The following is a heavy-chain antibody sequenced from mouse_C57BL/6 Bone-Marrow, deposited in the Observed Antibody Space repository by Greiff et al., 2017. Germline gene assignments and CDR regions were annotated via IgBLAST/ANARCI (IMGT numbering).Heavy chain of an antibody. Sequence: QVHVKQSGAELVKPGASVKLSCKASGYTFTSYWMHWVKQRPGRGLEWIGRIDPNSGGTKYNEKFKSKATLTVDKPSSTAYMQLSSLTSDDSAVYYCARRALGRGWYFDVWGTGTTVTVSS. V-gene: IGHV1-72*01. J-gene: IGHJ1*03. CDR2: IDPNSGGT. D-gene: IGHD4-1*01. CDR3: ARRALGRGWYFDV. CDR1: GYTFTSYW.